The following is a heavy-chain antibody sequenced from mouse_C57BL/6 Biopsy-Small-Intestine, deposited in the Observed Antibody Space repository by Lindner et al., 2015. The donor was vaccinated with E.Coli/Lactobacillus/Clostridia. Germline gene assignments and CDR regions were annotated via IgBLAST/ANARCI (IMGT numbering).Heavy chain of an antibody. Sequence: SVKVSCKASGYSFTGYELHWVRQAPGQGLEWMGRISPNSGGTDYAQKFQGRVTVTRDTSMNTAYMEVSRLTFDDTAVYYCARDHEEGRDGYSGYYYYYGLDVWGQGTTVTVSS. CDR2: ISPNSGGT. CDR1: GYSFTGYE. V-gene: IGHV1-72*04. D-gene: IGHD1-1*01. J-gene: IGHJ1*01. CDR3: ARDHEEGRDGYSGYYYYYGLDV.